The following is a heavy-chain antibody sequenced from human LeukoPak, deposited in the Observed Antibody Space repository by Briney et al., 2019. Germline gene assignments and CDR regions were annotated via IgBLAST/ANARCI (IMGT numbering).Heavy chain of an antibody. D-gene: IGHD6-19*01. J-gene: IGHJ4*02. Sequence: GASVKVSCKASGYTFTSYGISWVRQAPGQGLEWMGWISAYNGNTNYAQKLQGRVTMTTDTSTSTAYMELRSLRSDDTAVYYCARELSRYSSGWVGPFDYWGQGTLVTVSS. V-gene: IGHV1-18*01. CDR2: ISAYNGNT. CDR1: GYTFTSYG. CDR3: ARELSRYSSGWVGPFDY.